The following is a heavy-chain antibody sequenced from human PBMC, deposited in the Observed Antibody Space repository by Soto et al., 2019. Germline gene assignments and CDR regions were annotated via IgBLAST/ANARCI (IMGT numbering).Heavy chain of an antibody. CDR3: ARVQEDYSDSSGYYPPPCFDP. CDR2: ISAYNGNT. J-gene: IGHJ5*02. V-gene: IGHV1-18*01. D-gene: IGHD3-22*01. Sequence: ASVKVSCKASGYTFTSYGISWVRQAPGQGLEWMGWISAYNGNTNYAQKLQGRVTMTTDTSTSTAYMELRSLRSDDTAVYYCARVQEDYSDSSGYYPPPCFDPWGQGTLVTVSP. CDR1: GYTFTSYG.